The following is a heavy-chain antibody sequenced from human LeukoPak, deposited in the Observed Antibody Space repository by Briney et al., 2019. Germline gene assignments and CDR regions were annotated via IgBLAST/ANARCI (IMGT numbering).Heavy chain of an antibody. D-gene: IGHD3-22*01. CDR3: ARVGGGGYDSSLDY. V-gene: IGHV3-53*01. J-gene: IGHJ4*02. CDR2: IYSGGGT. Sequence: PGGSLRLSCAASGFSVSSNYMSWVRQAPGQGLEWVSVIYSGGGTYYAYSVKGRITISRDNSKNTLYLQMNRVSGEDAAVYYCARVGGGGYDSSLDYWGQGTLVTVSS. CDR1: GFSVSSNY.